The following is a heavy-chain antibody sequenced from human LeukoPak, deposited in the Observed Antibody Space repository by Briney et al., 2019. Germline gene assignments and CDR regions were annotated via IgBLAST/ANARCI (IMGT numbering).Heavy chain of an antibody. CDR2: IYYSGST. V-gene: IGHV4-59*01. Sequence: SETLSLTCTVSGGSISSYYWSWIRQPPGKGLEWIGYIYYSGSTNYNPSLKSRVTISVDTSKNQFSLNLRSVTAADTAVYYCARYGSGWRGFDIWGQGTMVTVSS. CDR3: ARYGSGWRGFDI. D-gene: IGHD6-19*01. CDR1: GGSISSYY. J-gene: IGHJ3*02.